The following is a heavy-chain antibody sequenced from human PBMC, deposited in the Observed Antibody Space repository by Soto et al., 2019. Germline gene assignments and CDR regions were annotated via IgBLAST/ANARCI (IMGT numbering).Heavy chain of an antibody. D-gene: IGHD6-19*01. J-gene: IGHJ4*02. CDR1: GGSFSDFY. V-gene: IGHV4-34*01. CDR2: INHSGST. CDR3: GPRGAVADPRGY. Sequence: SXTLSLTCAVYGGSFSDFYWTWIRQLPGKGLEWIGEINHSGSTNYNPSLKSRVAISVDTSKNQSSLNLRSVTAADTAVYYCGPRGAVADPRGYWGQGTLVTVSS.